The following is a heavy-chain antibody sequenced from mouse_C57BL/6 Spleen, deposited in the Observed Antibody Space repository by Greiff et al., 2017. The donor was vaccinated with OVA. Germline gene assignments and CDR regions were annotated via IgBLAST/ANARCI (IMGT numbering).Heavy chain of an antibody. CDR2: IWSGGST. D-gene: IGHD2-1*01. Sequence: VMLVESGPGLVQPSQSLSITCTVSGFSLTSYGVHWVRQSPGKGLEWLGVIWSGGSTDYNAAFISRLSISKDNSKSQVFFKMNSLQADDTAIYYCARKGLYYNGAMDYWGQGTSVTVSS. CDR3: ARKGLYYNGAMDY. CDR1: GFSLTSYG. J-gene: IGHJ4*01. V-gene: IGHV2-2*01.